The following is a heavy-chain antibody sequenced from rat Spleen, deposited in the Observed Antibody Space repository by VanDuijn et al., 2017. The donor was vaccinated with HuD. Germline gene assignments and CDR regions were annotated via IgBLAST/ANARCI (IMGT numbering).Heavy chain of an antibody. Sequence: EVQLQESGPGLVKPSQSLSPTCSVTNYSITSGSRWSWIRKFPGNKLGWMGYLNMAGNPNYNPPPKSRISITRDTSKKQCFLQVNSVTTEDTATYYCARSGGSWFPYWGQGTLVTVSS. CDR1: NYSITSGSR. J-gene: IGHJ3*01. V-gene: IGHV3-3*01. CDR3: ARSGGSWFPY. D-gene: IGHD1-11*01. CDR2: LNMAGNP.